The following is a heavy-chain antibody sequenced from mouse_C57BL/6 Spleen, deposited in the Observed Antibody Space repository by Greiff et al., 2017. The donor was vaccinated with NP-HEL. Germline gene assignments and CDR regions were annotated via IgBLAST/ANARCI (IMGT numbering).Heavy chain of an antibody. CDR3: ARAIYYGYYFDY. D-gene: IGHD2-2*01. Sequence: EVKLMESGGGLVKPGGSLKLSCAASGFTFSDYGMHWVRQAPEKGLEWVAYISSGSSTIYYADTVKGRFTISRDNAKNTLFLQMTSLRSEDTAMYYCARAIYYGYYFDYWGQGTTLTVSS. CDR2: ISSGSSTI. V-gene: IGHV5-17*01. CDR1: GFTFSDYG. J-gene: IGHJ2*01.